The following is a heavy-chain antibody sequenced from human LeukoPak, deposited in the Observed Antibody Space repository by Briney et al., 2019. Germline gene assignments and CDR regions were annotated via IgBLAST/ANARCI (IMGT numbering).Heavy chain of an antibody. CDR3: ARQRTGTTDY. CDR2: INHSGST. Sequence: PSETLSLTCTVSGGSISSGSYYWSWIRQPPGKGLEWIGEINHSGSTNYNPSLKSRVTISVDTSKNQFSLKLSSVTAADTAVYYCARQRTGTTDYWGQGTLVTVSS. CDR1: GGSISSGSYY. J-gene: IGHJ4*02. V-gene: IGHV4-39*01. D-gene: IGHD1-7*01.